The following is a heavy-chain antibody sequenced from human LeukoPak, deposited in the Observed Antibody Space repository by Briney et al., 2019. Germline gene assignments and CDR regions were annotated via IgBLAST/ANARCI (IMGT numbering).Heavy chain of an antibody. V-gene: IGHV4-59*01. CDR2: TFYSGSN. Sequence: SETLSLTCSVSGGSLTSNYWTWIRQPPGKGLEWIGNTFYSGSNNYNPSLKSRVTISVDTSKNQFSLKLSSVTAADTAVYYCARGDSSSSGNWFDPWGQGTLVTVSS. CDR1: GGSLTSNY. J-gene: IGHJ5*02. D-gene: IGHD6-6*01. CDR3: ARGDSSSSGNWFDP.